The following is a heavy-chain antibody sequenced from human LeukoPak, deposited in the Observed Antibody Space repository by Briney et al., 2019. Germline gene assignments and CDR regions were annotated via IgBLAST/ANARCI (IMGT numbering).Heavy chain of an antibody. Sequence: SQTLSLTCDISGDTVSSNSAAWNWIRQSPSRGLEWLGRTYYRSKWYYDYAVSVKSRITISPDTSKNQFSLQLDSVTADDTAVYYCARGFALDFWGQGTMVTVSS. CDR1: GDTVSSNSAA. V-gene: IGHV6-1*01. J-gene: IGHJ3*01. CDR2: TYYRSKWYY. CDR3: ARGFALDF.